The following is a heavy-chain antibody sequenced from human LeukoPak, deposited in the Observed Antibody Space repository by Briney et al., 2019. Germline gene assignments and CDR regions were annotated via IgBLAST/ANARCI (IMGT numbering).Heavy chain of an antibody. Sequence: GGSLRLSCAASGFTFSRNAMSWVRQAPGKGLEWVSSLSGSGGDTCYADSVKGRFTISRDNSKNTVYLQMNSPRAEDTAVYYCAKDPYGTRYFDYWGQGTLVTVSS. J-gene: IGHJ4*02. CDR2: LSGSGGDT. V-gene: IGHV3-23*01. D-gene: IGHD2-2*01. CDR1: GFTFSRNA. CDR3: AKDPYGTRYFDY.